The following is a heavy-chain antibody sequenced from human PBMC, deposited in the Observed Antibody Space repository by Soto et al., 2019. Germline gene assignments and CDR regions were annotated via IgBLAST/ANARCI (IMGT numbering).Heavy chain of an antibody. CDR2: IIPILGIV. CDR1: GGTFSSYT. Sequence: QVQLVQSGAEVRKPGSSVTVSCKASGGTFSSYTISWVRQAPGQGLEWMGRIIPILGIVNYAQKFQGRVTIAANKSTNSFYMGLSSLKSEDTAMYYCARGNRYCSTATCYAPPDYWGQGNLVTVSS. J-gene: IGHJ4*02. CDR3: ARGNRYCSTATCYAPPDY. V-gene: IGHV1-69*02. D-gene: IGHD2-2*01.